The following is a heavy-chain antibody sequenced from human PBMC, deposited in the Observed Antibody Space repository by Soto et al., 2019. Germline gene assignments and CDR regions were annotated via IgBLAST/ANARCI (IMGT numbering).Heavy chain of an antibody. CDR2: ISGSGGST. Sequence: PGGSLRLSCAASGFTFSSYAMSWVRQAPGKGLEWVSAISGSGGSTYYADSVKGRFTISRDNSKNTLYLQMNSLRAEDTAVYYCAKDQGYQLRPPDAFDIWGQGTTVTVSS. J-gene: IGHJ3*02. D-gene: IGHD2-2*01. CDR3: AKDQGYQLRPPDAFDI. V-gene: IGHV3-23*01. CDR1: GFTFSSYA.